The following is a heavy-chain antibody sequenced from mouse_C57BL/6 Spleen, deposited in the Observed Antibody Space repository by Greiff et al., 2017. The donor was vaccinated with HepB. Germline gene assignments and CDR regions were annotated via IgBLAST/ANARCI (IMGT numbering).Heavy chain of an antibody. D-gene: IGHD2-4*01. CDR1: GYTFTDYY. V-gene: IGHV1-26*01. J-gene: IGHJ3*01. Sequence: EVQLQQSGPELVKPGASVKISCKASGYTFTDYYMNWVKQSHGKSLEWIGDINPNNGGTSYNQKFKGKATLTVDKSSSTAYMELRSLTSEYSAVYDCASGNYDYSAWFAYWGQGTLVTVSA. CDR3: ASGNYDYSAWFAY. CDR2: INPNNGGT.